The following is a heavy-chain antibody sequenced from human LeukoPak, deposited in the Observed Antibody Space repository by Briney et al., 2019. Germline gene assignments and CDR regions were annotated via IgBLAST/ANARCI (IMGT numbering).Heavy chain of an antibody. Sequence: GGSLRLSCAASGFTFSSHWMHWVRQAPGKGLVWVSRINSDESNTSYADSVKGRFTISRDNAKNTLYLQMNSLRAEDTAVYYCARDRGSLDFDYWGQGTLVTVSS. CDR2: INSDESNT. CDR1: GFTFSSHW. J-gene: IGHJ4*02. CDR3: ARDRGSLDFDY. D-gene: IGHD3-10*01. V-gene: IGHV3-74*01.